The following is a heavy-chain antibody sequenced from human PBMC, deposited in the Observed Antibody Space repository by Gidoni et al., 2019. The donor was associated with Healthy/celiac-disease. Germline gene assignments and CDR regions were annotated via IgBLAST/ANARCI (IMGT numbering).Heavy chain of an antibody. D-gene: IGHD3-9*01. CDR2: MNPNSGNT. Sequence: QVQLVQSGAEVTTPGASVKVSCNASGSTFTSYDITWVRQATGQGLEWMGWMNPNSGNTGYAQKFQGRVTMTRNTSISTAYMELSSLRSEDTAVYYCARGPYYDILTGYYRPYYYYYYMDVWGKGTTITVSS. V-gene: IGHV1-8*01. J-gene: IGHJ6*03. CDR1: GSTFTSYD. CDR3: ARGPYYDILTGYYRPYYYYYYMDV.